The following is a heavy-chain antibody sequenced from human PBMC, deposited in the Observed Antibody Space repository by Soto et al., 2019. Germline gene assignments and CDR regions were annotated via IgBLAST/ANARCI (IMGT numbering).Heavy chain of an antibody. Sequence: TGGSLRLSCAATGFTFGTCWMSWVRQAPGKGLEWVANIKHDGNEKYYADSVKGRFTVSRDNVKNFLHLQMSSLRGDDTGVYFCVRATLSWGHYYFRGLDVWGQGTTVTVSS. D-gene: IGHD3-22*01. CDR2: IKHDGNEK. V-gene: IGHV3-7*01. J-gene: IGHJ6*02. CDR3: VRATLSWGHYYFRGLDV. CDR1: GFTFGTCW.